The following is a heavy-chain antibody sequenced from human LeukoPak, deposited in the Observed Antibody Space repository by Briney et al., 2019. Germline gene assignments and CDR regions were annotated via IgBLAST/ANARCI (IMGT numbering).Heavy chain of an antibody. D-gene: IGHD3-10*01. V-gene: IGHV3-30-3*01. CDR3: ARVLGIYGSGNDAFDI. CDR1: GFTFSSYA. CDR2: ISYDGSNK. J-gene: IGHJ3*02. Sequence: GGSLRLSCAASGFTFSSYAMHWVRQAPGKGLEWVAVISYDGSNKYYADSVKGRFTISRDNSKNTLYLQMNSLRAEDTAVYYCARVLGIYGSGNDAFDIWGQGTMVTVSS.